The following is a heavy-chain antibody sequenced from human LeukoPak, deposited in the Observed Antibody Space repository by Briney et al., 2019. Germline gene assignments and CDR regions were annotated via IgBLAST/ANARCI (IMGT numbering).Heavy chain of an antibody. V-gene: IGHV4-4*02. CDR1: GGSISSSNW. Sequence: PSETLSLTCAVSGGSISSSNWWSWVRQPPGKGVEWIGEIYHSGSTNYNPSLKSRVTISVDKSKNQFSLKLSSVTAADTAVYYCARVKSGDRRRHSSGYYQTFDYWGQGTLVTVSS. CDR3: ARVKSGDRRRHSSGYYQTFDY. CDR2: IYHSGST. D-gene: IGHD3-22*01. J-gene: IGHJ4*02.